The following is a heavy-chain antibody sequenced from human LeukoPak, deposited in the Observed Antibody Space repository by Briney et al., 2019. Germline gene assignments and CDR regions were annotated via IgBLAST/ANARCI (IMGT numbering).Heavy chain of an antibody. J-gene: IGHJ5*02. CDR1: GASISGSGYY. CDR2: IYTSGST. D-gene: IGHD6-13*01. V-gene: IGHV4-61*02. CDR3: ARDLAAAGTGQNWFDP. Sequence: SETLSLTCAVSGASISGSGYYWSWIRQPAGKGLEWIGRIYTSGSTNYNPSLKSRVTMSVDTSKNQFSLKLSSVTAADTAVYYCARDLAAAGTGQNWFDPWGQGTLVTVSS.